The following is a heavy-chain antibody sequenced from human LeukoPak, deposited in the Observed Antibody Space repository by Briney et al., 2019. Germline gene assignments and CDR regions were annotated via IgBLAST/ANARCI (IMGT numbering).Heavy chain of an antibody. Sequence: ETLSLTCTVSGGSISSSSYYWGWIRQPPGKGLEWIGSIYYSGSTYYNPSLKSRVTISVDTSKNQFSLKLSSVTAADTAVYYCARGSTIYYGSGSYKGIDYWGQGTLVTVSS. V-gene: IGHV4-39*07. D-gene: IGHD3-10*01. CDR2: IYYSGST. CDR1: GGSISSSSYY. CDR3: ARGSTIYYGSGSYKGIDY. J-gene: IGHJ4*02.